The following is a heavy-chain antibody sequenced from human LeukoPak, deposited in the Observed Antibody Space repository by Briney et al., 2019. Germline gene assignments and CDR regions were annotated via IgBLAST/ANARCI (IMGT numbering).Heavy chain of an antibody. CDR2: INPNSGGT. CDR1: GYTFTGYY. Sequence: ASVKVSCKASGYTFTGYYMHWVRQAPGQGLEWMGWINPNSGGTNYAQKFQGRVTMTRDTSISTAYMELSRLRSDDTAVYYCARVLQEEYYYYYYMDVWGKGTTVTVSS. J-gene: IGHJ6*03. D-gene: IGHD3-10*01. V-gene: IGHV1-2*02. CDR3: ARVLQEEYYYYYYMDV.